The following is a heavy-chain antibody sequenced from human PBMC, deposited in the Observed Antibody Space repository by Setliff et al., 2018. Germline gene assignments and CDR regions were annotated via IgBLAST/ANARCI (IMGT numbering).Heavy chain of an antibody. V-gene: IGHV1-18*01. D-gene: IGHD3-22*01. CDR2: ISPYNGQT. CDR1: GYTFTYFG. Sequence: ASVKVSCKASGYTFTYFGLSWVRQAPGQGLEWMGWISPYNGQTTYAQRFQGRITMTTDTSTDTAYMELRNLRSDDTAVYYCARINFYVSSGYYYASDNWGQGTLVTVSS. CDR3: ARINFYVSSGYYYASDN. J-gene: IGHJ4*02.